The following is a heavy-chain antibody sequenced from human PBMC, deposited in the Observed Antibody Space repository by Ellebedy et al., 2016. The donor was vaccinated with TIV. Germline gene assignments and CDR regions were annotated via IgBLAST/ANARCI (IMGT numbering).Heavy chain of an antibody. Sequence: GESLKISXAASGFTFSSYSMNWVRQAPGKGLEWVSSISSSSSYIYYADSVKGRFTISRDNAKNSLYLQMNSLRAEDTAVYYCARDSYCSSTSCYNDAFDIWGQGTMVTVSS. CDR1: GFTFSSYS. J-gene: IGHJ3*02. D-gene: IGHD2-2*02. V-gene: IGHV3-21*01. CDR2: ISSSSSYI. CDR3: ARDSYCSSTSCYNDAFDI.